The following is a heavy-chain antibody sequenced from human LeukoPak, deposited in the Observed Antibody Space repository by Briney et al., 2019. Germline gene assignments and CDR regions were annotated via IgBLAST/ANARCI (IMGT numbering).Heavy chain of an antibody. CDR1: GDSVSSNSGA. Sequence: SQTLSLTCAISGDSVSSNSGAWNWIRQSPSRGLGWLGRTFYRSRWYTDYAVSMKSRISINPDTSKNQFSLQLISVTPEDTAIYYCAKGRVSYYGMDVWGQGTTVTVSS. D-gene: IGHD3-22*01. V-gene: IGHV6-1*01. J-gene: IGHJ6*02. CDR3: AKGRVSYYGMDV. CDR2: TFYRSRWYT.